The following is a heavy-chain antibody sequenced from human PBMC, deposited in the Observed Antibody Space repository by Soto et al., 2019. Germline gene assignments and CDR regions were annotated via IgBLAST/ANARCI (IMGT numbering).Heavy chain of an antibody. J-gene: IGHJ4*02. CDR3: AREDEVPNWNYALPPDY. CDR2: IWYDGSNK. D-gene: IGHD1-7*01. CDR1: GFTFSSYG. V-gene: IGHV3-33*01. Sequence: GGSLRLSCAASGFTFSSYGMHWVRQAPGKGLEWVAVIWYDGSNKYYADSVKGRFTISRDNSKNTLYLQMNSLRAEDTAVYYCAREDEVPNWNYALPPDYWGQGIQVTVSS.